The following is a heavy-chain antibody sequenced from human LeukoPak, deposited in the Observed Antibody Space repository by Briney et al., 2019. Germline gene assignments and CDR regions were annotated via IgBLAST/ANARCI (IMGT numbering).Heavy chain of an antibody. J-gene: IGHJ4*02. V-gene: IGHV3-23*01. CDR3: ASGMDTAMVTVTFDY. D-gene: IGHD5-18*01. CDR1: GFTFSTYA. CDR2: ISGSGGRT. Sequence: GGSLRLSCAASGFTFSTYAVGWVRQAPGKGLEWVSNISGSGGRTYYADSVKGRFTISRDDTKNTLYLQMNSLRAEDTAVYYCASGMDTAMVTVTFDYWGQGTLVTVSS.